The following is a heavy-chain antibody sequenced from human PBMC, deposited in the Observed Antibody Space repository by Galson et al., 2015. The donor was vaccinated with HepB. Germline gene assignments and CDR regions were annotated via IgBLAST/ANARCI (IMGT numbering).Heavy chain of an antibody. CDR2: IYYSGST. V-gene: IGHV4-59*01. Sequence: SETLSLTCTVSGGSISSYYWSWIRQPPGKGLEWIGYIYYSGSTNYNPSLKSRVTISVDTSKNQFSLKLSSVTAADTAVYYCARERDYYDSSGYYPHAFDIWGQGTMVTVSS. D-gene: IGHD3-22*01. J-gene: IGHJ3*02. CDR3: ARERDYYDSSGYYPHAFDI. CDR1: GGSISSYY.